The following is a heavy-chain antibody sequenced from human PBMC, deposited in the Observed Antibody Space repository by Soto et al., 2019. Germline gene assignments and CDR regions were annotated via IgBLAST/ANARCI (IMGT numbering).Heavy chain of an antibody. CDR1: GDTFSSHA. J-gene: IGHJ5*01. CDR2: IIPLFCTT. CDR3: ARDSYWSGGRCHAGRFDS. Sequence: QVQMVQSGAEVKKPGSSVKVSCMASGDTFSSHAISWVRQAPGQGLTWMGGIIPLFCTTYYAQNFQGRVTITADKSTTTASMDLTSLRSEDTGVYYGARDSYWSGGRCHAGRFDSWGQGTLVTVSS. V-gene: IGHV1-69*06. D-gene: IGHD2-15*01.